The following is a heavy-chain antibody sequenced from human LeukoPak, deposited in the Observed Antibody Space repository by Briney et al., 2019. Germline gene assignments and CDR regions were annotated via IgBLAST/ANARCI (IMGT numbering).Heavy chain of an antibody. Sequence: GASVKVSCKASGGTFSSYAFSWVRQAPGQGLEWMGRIIPILGIANYAQKFQGRVTITADESTSTAYMELSSLRSEDTSVYYCARSQAAPYYYDSSGYLYYFDYWGQGTLVTVSS. CDR3: ARSQAAPYYYDSSGYLYYFDY. CDR1: GGTFSSYA. V-gene: IGHV1-69*04. D-gene: IGHD3-22*01. J-gene: IGHJ4*02. CDR2: IIPILGIA.